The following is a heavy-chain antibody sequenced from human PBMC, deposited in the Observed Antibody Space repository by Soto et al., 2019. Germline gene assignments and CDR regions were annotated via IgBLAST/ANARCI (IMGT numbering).Heavy chain of an antibody. D-gene: IGHD6-13*01. V-gene: IGHV3-23*01. CDR1: GFTFSSYA. Sequence: GGSLSLSCAASGFTFSSYAMSWVRQAPGKGLEWVSAISGSGGSTYYADSVKGRFTISRDNSKNTLYLQMNSLRAEDTAVYYCAKDLQYSSSSYWGQGTLVTVSS. CDR3: AKDLQYSSSSY. CDR2: ISGSGGST. J-gene: IGHJ4*02.